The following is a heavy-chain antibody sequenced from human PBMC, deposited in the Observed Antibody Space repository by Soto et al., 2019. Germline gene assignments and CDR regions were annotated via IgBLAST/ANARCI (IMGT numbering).Heavy chain of an antibody. J-gene: IGHJ6*02. Sequence: GESLKISCKGSGYSFTSYWIGWVRQMPGKGLEWMGIIYPGDSDTRYSPSFQGQVTISADKSISTAYLQWSSLKASDTAMYYCARHNDFRSGYYSSGMDVWGQGTTVTVSS. D-gene: IGHD3-3*01. CDR3: ARHNDFRSGYYSSGMDV. CDR2: IYPGDSDT. CDR1: GYSFTSYW. V-gene: IGHV5-51*01.